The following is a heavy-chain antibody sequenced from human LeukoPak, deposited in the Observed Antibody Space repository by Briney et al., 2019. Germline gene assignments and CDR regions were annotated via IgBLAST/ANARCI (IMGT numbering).Heavy chain of an antibody. V-gene: IGHV4-34*01. Sequence: SETLSLTCAVYGGSFSGYYWSWIRQPPGKGLEWIGEINHSGSTNYNPSLKSRVTISVDTSKNQFSLKLSSVTAADTAVYYCARGPFHSSGPSGGMDVWGQGTTVTVFS. CDR1: GGSFSGYY. D-gene: IGHD3-22*01. CDR2: INHSGST. J-gene: IGHJ6*02. CDR3: ARGPFHSSGPSGGMDV.